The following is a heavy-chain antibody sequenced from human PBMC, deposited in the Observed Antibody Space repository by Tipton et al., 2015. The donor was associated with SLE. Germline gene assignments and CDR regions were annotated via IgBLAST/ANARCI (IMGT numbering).Heavy chain of an antibody. CDR1: GGSFRGYY. V-gene: IGHV4-34*01. D-gene: IGHD2-8*01. Sequence: TLSLTCAVYGGSFRGYYWSWIRQPPGKGLEWIGEINHSGSTNYNPSLKSRVTISIDTSKNQFSLKLNSVTAADTAMYYCARRCGKGLYLWGQGTLVTVSS. J-gene: IGHJ4*02. CDR3: ARRCGKGLYL. CDR2: INHSGST.